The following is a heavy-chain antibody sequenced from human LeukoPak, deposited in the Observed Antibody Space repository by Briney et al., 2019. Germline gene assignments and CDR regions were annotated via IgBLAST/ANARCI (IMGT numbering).Heavy chain of an antibody. V-gene: IGHV3-30*04. J-gene: IGHJ4*02. CDR3: ASGGYSGYENRD. Sequence: PGGSLRRSCAASGFTFSSYAMHWVRQAPGKGLEWVAVISYDGSNKYYADSVKGRFTISRDNSKNTLYLQMNSLRAEDTAVYYCASGGYSGYENRDWGQGTLVTVSS. CDR1: GFTFSSYA. CDR2: ISYDGSNK. D-gene: IGHD5-12*01.